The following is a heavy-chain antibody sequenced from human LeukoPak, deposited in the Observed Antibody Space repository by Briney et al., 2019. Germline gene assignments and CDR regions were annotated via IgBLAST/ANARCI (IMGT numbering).Heavy chain of an antibody. CDR2: IYYSGST. V-gene: IGHV4-59*08. Sequence: PSETLSLTCTVSGGSISSYYWSWIRQPPGKELEWIGYIYYSGSTYYNPSLKSRLTISVDTSKNQFSLKLSSVTAADTAVYYCARADYYGSGRRGMDVWGQGTTVTVSS. D-gene: IGHD3-10*01. CDR1: GGSISSYY. J-gene: IGHJ6*02. CDR3: ARADYYGSGRRGMDV.